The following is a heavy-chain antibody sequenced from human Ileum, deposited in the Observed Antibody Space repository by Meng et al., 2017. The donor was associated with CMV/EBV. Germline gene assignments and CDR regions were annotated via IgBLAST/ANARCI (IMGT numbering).Heavy chain of an antibody. CDR3: ARESELLRFDH. Sequence: QIQLQQSGPGLVKPSQIPSLTCDISGDSVSTNNVAWNWIRQSPLRGLEWLGRTAYRSKWDYEYSVSVKSRITISPDTSKNQFSLQLRSVTPEDTAVYYCARESELLRFDHWGQGTLVTVSS. CDR2: TAYRSKWDY. V-gene: IGHV6-1*01. J-gene: IGHJ4*02. D-gene: IGHD6-6*01. CDR1: GDSVSTNNVA.